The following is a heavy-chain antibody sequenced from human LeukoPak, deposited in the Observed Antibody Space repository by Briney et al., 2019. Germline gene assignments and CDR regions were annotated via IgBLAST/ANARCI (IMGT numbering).Heavy chain of an antibody. CDR1: GGSFSGYY. V-gene: IGHV4-34*01. D-gene: IGHD3-22*01. CDR2: INHSGST. J-gene: IGHJ3*02. CDR3: ARPEGYYYDSSGYSSHDAFDI. Sequence: SETLSLTYAVYGGSFSGYYWSWIRQPPGKGLEWIGEINHSGSTNYNPSLKSRVTISVDTSKNQFSLKLSSVTAADTAVYYCARPEGYYYDSSGYSSHDAFDIWGQGTMVTVSS.